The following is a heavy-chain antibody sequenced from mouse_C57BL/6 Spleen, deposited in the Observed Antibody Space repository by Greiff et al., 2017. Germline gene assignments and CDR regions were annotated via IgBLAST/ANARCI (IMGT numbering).Heavy chain of an antibody. D-gene: IGHD2-2*01. J-gene: IGHJ4*01. CDR3: ARRRASTMDTTLDY. V-gene: IGHV1-9*01. Sequence: VQLQQSGAELMKPGASVKLSCKATGYTFTGYWIEWVKQRPGHGLEWIGEILPGSGSTNYNEKFKGKAPFTADTSSNTTYMRLSSLATEDSAIYYCARRRASTMDTTLDYWGQGTSVTVSS. CDR1: GYTFTGYW. CDR2: ILPGSGST.